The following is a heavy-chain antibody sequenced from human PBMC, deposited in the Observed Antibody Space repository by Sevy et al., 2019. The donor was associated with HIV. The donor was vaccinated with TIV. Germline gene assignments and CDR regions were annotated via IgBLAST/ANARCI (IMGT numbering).Heavy chain of an antibody. CDR3: TTGGSLFQH. CDR1: GFTFNNVW. J-gene: IGHJ1*01. Sequence: GGSLRLSCAASGFTFNNVWMSWVRQAPGKGLEWVAHIKSKSDGGTTDYAAPVRGRFTISRDDSKNTLYLQMNSLKTEDTVVYYCTTGGSLFQHWGQGTLVTVSS. D-gene: IGHD3-16*01. V-gene: IGHV3-15*01. CDR2: IKSKSDGGTT.